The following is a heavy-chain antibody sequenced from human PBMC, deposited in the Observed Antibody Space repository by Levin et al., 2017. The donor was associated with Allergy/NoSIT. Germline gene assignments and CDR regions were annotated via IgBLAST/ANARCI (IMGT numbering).Heavy chain of an antibody. CDR3: PLLFLSNDSSGLSYGMDV. V-gene: IGHV4-39*07. Sequence: PSETLSLTCTVSGGSISSSSYYWGWIRQPPGKGLEWIGSIYYSGSTYYNPSLKSRVTISVDTSKNQFSLKLSSVTAADTAVYYCPLLFLSNDSSGLSYGMDVWGQGTTVTVSS. CDR2: IYYSGST. D-gene: IGHD6-19*01. CDR1: GGSISSSSYY. J-gene: IGHJ6*02.